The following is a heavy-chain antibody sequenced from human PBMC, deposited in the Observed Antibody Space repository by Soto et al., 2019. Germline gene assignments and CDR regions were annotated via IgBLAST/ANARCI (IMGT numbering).Heavy chain of an antibody. D-gene: IGHD6-13*01. J-gene: IGHJ4*02. V-gene: IGHV3-11*06. CDR2: ISSSSTYT. CDR3: ARLFLYSSTWPDY. CDR1: GFTFSDYY. Sequence: GGSLRLSCAASGFTFSDYYMSWIRQAPEKGLEWVSYISSSSTYTNYADSVKGRFTISRDNAKNSLYLQMNSLRAEDTAVYFCARLFLYSSTWPDYWGQGTLVTVSS.